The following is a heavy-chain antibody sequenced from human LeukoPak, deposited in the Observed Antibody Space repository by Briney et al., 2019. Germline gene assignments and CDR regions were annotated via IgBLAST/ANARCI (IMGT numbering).Heavy chain of an antibody. V-gene: IGHV1-2*06. CDR1: GYTFTGYY. CDR3: TRGPSGSDY. CDR2: INPSSGGT. Sequence: ASVKVSCKVSGYTFTGYYLHWVRQAPGQGLEWMARINPSSGGTNYAQKFQGRVTMTRDTSINTAYMDLSSLRSDDTAVYYCTRGPSGSDYWGQGTLVTVSS. D-gene: IGHD3-10*01. J-gene: IGHJ4*02.